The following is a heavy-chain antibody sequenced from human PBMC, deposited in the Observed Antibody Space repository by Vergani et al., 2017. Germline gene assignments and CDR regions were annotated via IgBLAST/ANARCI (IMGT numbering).Heavy chain of an antibody. CDR1: GFTFSSYA. D-gene: IGHD2/OR15-2a*01. Sequence: QVQLVESGGGVVQPGRSLRLSCAASGFTFSSYAMHWVRQAPGKGLEWVAVISYDGSNKYYADSVKGRFTISRDNSKNMLYLQMNSLRAEDTAVYYCARDPLLFTDGMDVWGQGTTVTVSS. CDR3: ARDPLLFTDGMDV. V-gene: IGHV3-30-3*01. J-gene: IGHJ6*02. CDR2: ISYDGSNK.